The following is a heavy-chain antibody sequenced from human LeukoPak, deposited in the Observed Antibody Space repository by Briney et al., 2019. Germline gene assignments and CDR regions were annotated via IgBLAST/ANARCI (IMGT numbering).Heavy chain of an antibody. CDR3: ARTTMVRGTYYMDV. V-gene: IGHV4-38-2*02. CDR1: GYSISSGYY. Sequence: SETLSLTCTVSGYSISSGYYWGWIRQPPGKGLQWIGCIHYSGSTNYNPSLKSRVTISVDTSKNQFSLKLSSVTAADTAVYCARTTMVRGTYYMDVWGKGTTVTISS. CDR2: IHYSGST. D-gene: IGHD3-10*01. J-gene: IGHJ6*03.